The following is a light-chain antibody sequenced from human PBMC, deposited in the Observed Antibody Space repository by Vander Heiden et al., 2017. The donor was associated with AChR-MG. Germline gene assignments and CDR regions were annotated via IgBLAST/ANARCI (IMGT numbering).Light chain of an antibody. J-gene: IGLJ2*01. CDR3: SSYTSSSTPL. CDR2: DVS. CDR1: SSDVGGYNY. Sequence: QSALTQPASVSGSPGQSITISCTGTSSDVGGYNYVSCYQQHPGKAPKLMIYDVSNRPSGVSNRFSGSKSGNTASLTISGRQAEDEADYYCSSYTSSSTPLFGGGTKLTVL. V-gene: IGLV2-14*03.